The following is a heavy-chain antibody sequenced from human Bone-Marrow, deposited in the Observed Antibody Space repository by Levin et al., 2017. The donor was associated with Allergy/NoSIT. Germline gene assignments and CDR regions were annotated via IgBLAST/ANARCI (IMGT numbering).Heavy chain of an antibody. J-gene: IGHJ5*02. CDR1: GYSFSNYG. CDR2: ISPYTSNT. V-gene: IGHV1-18*01. Sequence: GASVKVSCKSSGYSFSNYGISWVRQAPGQGLQWMGWISPYTSNTKYSQKFQGRVTMTAETSTGTAYMELRSLRFDDTAVYYCARDPLFFDWSRKPNWFDPWGQGTLVTVSS. CDR3: ARDPLFFDWSRKPNWFDP. D-gene: IGHD3-9*01.